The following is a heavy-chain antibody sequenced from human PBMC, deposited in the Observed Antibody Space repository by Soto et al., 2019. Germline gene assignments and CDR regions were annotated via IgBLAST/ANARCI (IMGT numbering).Heavy chain of an antibody. Sequence: EVQLVESGGGLVQPGRSLRLSCAASGFTFDDYAMHWVRQAPGKGLEWVSGISWNSGSIGYADSVKGRFTISRDNAKNSLYLQMNSLRAEDTALYYCAKAMLYGFWSGNYFDYWGQRTLVTVSS. D-gene: IGHD3-3*01. CDR2: ISWNSGSI. J-gene: IGHJ4*02. CDR3: AKAMLYGFWSGNYFDY. CDR1: GFTFDDYA. V-gene: IGHV3-9*01.